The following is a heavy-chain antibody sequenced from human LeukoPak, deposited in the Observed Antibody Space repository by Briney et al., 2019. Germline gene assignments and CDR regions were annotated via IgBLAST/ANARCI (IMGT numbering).Heavy chain of an antibody. D-gene: IGHD3-10*01. CDR1: GYTFTGYY. J-gene: IGHJ4*02. CDR3: ARGGFLWFGELPRESLGY. V-gene: IGHV1-2*04. CDR2: INPNSGGT. Sequence: GASVKVSCKASGYTFTGYYMHWVRQAPGQRLEWMGWINPNSGGTNYAQKFQGWVTMTRDTSISTAYMELSRLRSDDTAVYYCARGGFLWFGELPRESLGYWGQGTLVTVSS.